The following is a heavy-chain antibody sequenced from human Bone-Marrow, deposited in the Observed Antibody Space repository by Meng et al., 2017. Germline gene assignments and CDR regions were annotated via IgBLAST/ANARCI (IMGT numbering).Heavy chain of an antibody. CDR1: GYTFTSYA. D-gene: IGHD6-13*01. CDR2: INAGNGNT. V-gene: IGHV1-3*01. CDR3: ARAAAGKKRPSDY. Sequence: SVKVSCKSSGYTFTSYAMHWVRQAPGQRLEWMGWINAGNGNTKYSQKFQGRVTITRDKSASTAYMELRSLRSEDTAVYYCARAAAGKKRPSDYWGQGTLVNVSS. J-gene: IGHJ4*02.